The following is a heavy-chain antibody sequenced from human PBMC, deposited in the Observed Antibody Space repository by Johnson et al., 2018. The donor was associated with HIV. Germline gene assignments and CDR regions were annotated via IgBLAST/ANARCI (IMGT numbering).Heavy chain of an antibody. Sequence: VQLVESGGGLVQPGGSLRLSCAASGFTFSDYYMSWIRQAPGKGLEWVSAISGSGGSTYYADSVKGRFTISRDNSKNTLYMQMNSLSAAETAVYYCARDPCGGDCADAFDIWGQGKMVTVAS. D-gene: IGHD2-21*02. CDR3: ARDPCGGDCADAFDI. CDR2: ISGSGGST. V-gene: IGHV3-23*04. CDR1: GFTFSDYY. J-gene: IGHJ3*02.